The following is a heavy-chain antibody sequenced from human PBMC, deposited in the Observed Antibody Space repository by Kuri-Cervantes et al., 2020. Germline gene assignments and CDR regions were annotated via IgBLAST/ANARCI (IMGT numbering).Heavy chain of an antibody. CDR2: IIPILGIA. J-gene: IGHJ4*02. CDR3: ARGNCGGDCSIDY. V-gene: IGHV1-69*02. CDR1: GDTFSSYT. D-gene: IGHD2-21*02. Sequence: SVKVSCKASGDTFSSYTISWVRQAPGQGLEWMGRIIPILGIANYAQKFQGRVTITADKSTSTAYMELSSLRSEDTAVYYCARGNCGGDCSIDYWGQGTLVTVSS.